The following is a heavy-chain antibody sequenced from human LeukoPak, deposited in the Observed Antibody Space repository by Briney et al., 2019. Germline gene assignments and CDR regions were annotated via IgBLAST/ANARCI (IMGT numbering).Heavy chain of an antibody. CDR3: ARDQYSGSYSGDYNWFDP. CDR2: ISAYNGNT. V-gene: IGHV1-18*01. CDR1: GYTFTSYG. D-gene: IGHD1-26*01. J-gene: IGHJ5*02. Sequence: ASVKVSCTASGYTFTSYGISWVRQAPGQGLEWMGWISAYNGNTNYAQKLQGRVTMTTDTSTSTAYMELRSLRSDDTAVYYCARDQYSGSYSGDYNWFDPWGQGTLVTVSS.